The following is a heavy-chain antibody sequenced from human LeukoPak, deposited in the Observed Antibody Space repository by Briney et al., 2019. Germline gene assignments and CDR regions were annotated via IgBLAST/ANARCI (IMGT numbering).Heavy chain of an antibody. CDR2: INPNSGGT. V-gene: IGHV1-2*02. J-gene: IGHJ5*02. D-gene: IGHD3-3*01. Sequence: ASVKVSCEASGYTFTGYYMHWVRQAPGQGLEWMGWINPNSGGTNYAQKFQGRVTMTRDTSISTAYMELSRLRSDDTAVYYCARTYYDFWSGSTFDPWGQGTLVTVSS. CDR1: GYTFTGYY. CDR3: ARTYYDFWSGSTFDP.